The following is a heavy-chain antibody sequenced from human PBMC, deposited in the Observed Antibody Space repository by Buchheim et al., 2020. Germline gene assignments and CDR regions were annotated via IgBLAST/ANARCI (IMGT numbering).Heavy chain of an antibody. V-gene: IGHV3-11*06. Sequence: QVQLVESGGGLVKPGGSLRLSCAAFGFTFSDYYMSWIRQAPGKGLEWVSYISSSSSYTNYADSVKGRFTISRTNAKTYMYWQMNSLRAEDTAVYYCARDPGSSGWPYFDYWGQGTL. CDR2: ISSSSSYT. CDR3: ARDPGSSGWPYFDY. CDR1: GFTFSDYY. D-gene: IGHD6-19*01. J-gene: IGHJ4*02.